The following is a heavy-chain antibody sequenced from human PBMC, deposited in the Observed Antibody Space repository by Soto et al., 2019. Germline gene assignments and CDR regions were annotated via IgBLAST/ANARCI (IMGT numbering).Heavy chain of an antibody. CDR3: VRESEEIATIMLGY. CDR2: ISAYYCST. CDR1: GYTXSTYG. D-gene: IGHD2-21*01. J-gene: IGHJ4*02. Sequence: SXKVSFKATGYTXSTYGTRLVRQAPGQGLEWLGWISAYYCSTNYAQKVQGRVTMTRDTSTTTAYLELRSLRSDDTAVYYCVRESEEIATIMLGYWGQGTLVTVSS. V-gene: IGHV1-18*01.